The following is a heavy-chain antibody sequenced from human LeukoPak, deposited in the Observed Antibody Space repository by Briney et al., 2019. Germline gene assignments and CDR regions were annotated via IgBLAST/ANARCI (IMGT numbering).Heavy chain of an antibody. D-gene: IGHD1-1*01. CDR3: AREIRDGSGFDS. V-gene: IGHV3-13*01. CDR2: IGSIGDT. CDR1: GFTFSNYD. Sequence: GGSPRPSCAASGFTFSNYDMHWVRQASGRGLEWVSTIGSIGDTYYLDSVKGRFTISRENAKNSLYLQMNSLRAGDTAVYYCAREIRDGSGFDSWGQGTLVTVSS. J-gene: IGHJ4*02.